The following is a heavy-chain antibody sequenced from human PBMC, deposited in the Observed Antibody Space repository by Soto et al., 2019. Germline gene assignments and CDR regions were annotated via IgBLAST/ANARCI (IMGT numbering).Heavy chain of an antibody. J-gene: IGHJ4*02. D-gene: IGHD4-17*01. V-gene: IGHV3-23*01. Sequence: EVQLLESGGGLVQPGGSLRLSCAASGFTFSSYAMSWVRQAPGKGLEWVSAISGSGGSTYYADSVKGRFTISGDNSKNRLYLQMNSLRAEDTAVYYCARVRPPVTTPYYFDYWGQGTLVTVSS. CDR1: GFTFSSYA. CDR2: ISGSGGST. CDR3: ARVRPPVTTPYYFDY.